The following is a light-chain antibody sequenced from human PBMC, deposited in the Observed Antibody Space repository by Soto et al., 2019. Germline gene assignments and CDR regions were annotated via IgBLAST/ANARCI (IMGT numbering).Light chain of an antibody. CDR1: QSVIDN. CDR3: QQYNNWPLT. V-gene: IGKV3-15*01. J-gene: IGKJ4*01. Sequence: EIVMTQSPATLSVSPGERATLSGRASQSVIDNLAWYQQQPSQAPRLLLYGASTRATGIPARFSGSGSGTDFTLTISSLKSEDFAVDYCQQYNNWPLTFGGGTRVEIK. CDR2: GAS.